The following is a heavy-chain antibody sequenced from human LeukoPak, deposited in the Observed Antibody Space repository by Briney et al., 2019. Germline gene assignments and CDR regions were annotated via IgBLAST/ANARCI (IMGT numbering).Heavy chain of an antibody. CDR1: GGTFSSYA. V-gene: IGHV1-69*04. CDR3: ARDYHYYDSSGYCVAFDI. J-gene: IGHJ3*02. Sequence: GSSVKVSCKASGGTFSSYAISWVRQAPGQGLEWMGRIIPILGIANYAQKFQGRVTITADKSTSTAYMELSSLRSEDTAVYYCARDYHYYDSSGYCVAFDIWGQGTMVTVSS. CDR2: IIPILGIA. D-gene: IGHD3-22*01.